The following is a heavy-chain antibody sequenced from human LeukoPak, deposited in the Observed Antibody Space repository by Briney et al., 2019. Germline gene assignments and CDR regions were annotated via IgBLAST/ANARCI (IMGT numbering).Heavy chain of an antibody. V-gene: IGHV1-2*02. J-gene: IGHJ5*02. Sequence: ASVKVSCKASGYTFTGNYMHWVRQAPGQGLEWMGWINPNSGDTNYAQKFQGRVTMTRDTSISTAYMELSGLRSEDTAVYYCARGVFGFLEWNHNWFDPWGQGTLVTVSS. CDR3: ARGVFGFLEWNHNWFDP. CDR1: GYTFTGNY. D-gene: IGHD3-3*01. CDR2: INPNSGDT.